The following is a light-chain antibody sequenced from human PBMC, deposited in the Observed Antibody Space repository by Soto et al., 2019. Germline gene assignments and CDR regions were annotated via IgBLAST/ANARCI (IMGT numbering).Light chain of an antibody. CDR2: TND. J-gene: IGLJ1*01. CDR3: ATWDDSVYV. Sequence: SVLTQPPSASGTPGQRVTISCSGSTSNIGTNTVNWFQHVPGSAPKLLIYTNDQRPSGVPDRFSGSRSGTSASLAISGLQSEDEADYYCATWDDSVYVLGTGTKLTVL. CDR1: TSNIGTNT. V-gene: IGLV1-44*01.